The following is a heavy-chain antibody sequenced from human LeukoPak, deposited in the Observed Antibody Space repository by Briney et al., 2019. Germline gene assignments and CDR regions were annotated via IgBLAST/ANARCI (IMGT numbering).Heavy chain of an antibody. CDR3: AGYMVAADTKYYLDH. J-gene: IGHJ4*02. CDR2: INYSGST. V-gene: IGHV4-39*01. CDR1: GGSMSISNYY. Sequence: SETHSPTCTVSGGSMSISNYYWAWMRQPPGKGLEWIGSINYSGSTYYNPSLRSRVTMSVDTSKNQFSLKVSSVTAADTAVYYCAGYMVAADTKYYLDHRGPGTLVTVSS. D-gene: IGHD6-13*01.